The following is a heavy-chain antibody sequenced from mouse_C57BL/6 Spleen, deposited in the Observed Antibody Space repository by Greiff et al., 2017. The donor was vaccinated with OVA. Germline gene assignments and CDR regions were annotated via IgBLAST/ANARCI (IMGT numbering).Heavy chain of an antibody. D-gene: IGHD1-1*01. CDR1: GFTFSDYG. J-gene: IGHJ2*01. V-gene: IGHV5-17*01. CDR2: ISSGSSTI. CDR3: ARDDGSIDCDY. Sequence: EVKLVESGGGLVKPGGSLKLSCAASGFTFSDYGMHWVRQAPEKGLEWVAYISSGSSTIYYADTVKGRFTISRDNAKHTLFLQMTSLGSEDTAMYYGARDDGSIDCDYWGRGTTRTVSS.